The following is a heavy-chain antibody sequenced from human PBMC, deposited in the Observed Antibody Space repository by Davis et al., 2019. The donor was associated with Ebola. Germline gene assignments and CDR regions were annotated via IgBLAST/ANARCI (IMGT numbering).Heavy chain of an antibody. CDR3: ARGPSIRGFDY. Sequence: ESLKISCAASGFTFSSYSMNWVRQAPGKGLEWIGEINHSGSTNYNPSLKSRVTISVDTSKNQFSLKLSSVTAADTAVYYCARGPSIRGFDYWGQGTLVTVSS. D-gene: IGHD6-6*01. CDR1: GFTFSSYS. CDR2: INHSGST. V-gene: IGHV4-34*01. J-gene: IGHJ4*02.